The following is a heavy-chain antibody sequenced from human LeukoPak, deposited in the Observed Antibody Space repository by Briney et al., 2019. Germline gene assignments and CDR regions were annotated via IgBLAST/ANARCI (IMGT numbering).Heavy chain of an antibody. CDR1: GFTFRNYW. V-gene: IGHV3-7*03. D-gene: IGHD2-15*01. Sequence: PGGSLRLSCAASGFTFRNYWMTWVRQAPGKGLEWVANIKEDGSEKYYVGYVKGRFTISRDNAENSLSLQMNSLRAEDTAVYYCARDPTNGYCSGGTCSDYWGQGTLVTVSS. CDR3: ARDPTNGYCSGGTCSDY. CDR2: IKEDGSEK. J-gene: IGHJ4*02.